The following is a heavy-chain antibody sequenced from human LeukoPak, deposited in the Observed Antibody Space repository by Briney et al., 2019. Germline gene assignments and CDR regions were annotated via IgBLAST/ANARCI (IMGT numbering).Heavy chain of an antibody. Sequence: GGSLRLSCAASGFTFSDYYMSWIRQAPGKGLERVSYISSSGSTIYYADSVKGRFTISRDNAKNSLYLQMNSLRAEDTAVYYCARRYDFWSGWVHYYYYYGMDVWGQGTTVTVSS. V-gene: IGHV3-11*01. CDR1: GFTFSDYY. J-gene: IGHJ6*02. D-gene: IGHD3-3*01. CDR2: ISSSGSTI. CDR3: ARRYDFWSGWVHYYYYYGMDV.